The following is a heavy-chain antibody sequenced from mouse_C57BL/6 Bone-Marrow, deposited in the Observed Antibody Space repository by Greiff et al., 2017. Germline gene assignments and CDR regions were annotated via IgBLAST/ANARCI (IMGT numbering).Heavy chain of an antibody. J-gene: IGHJ1*03. CDR2: IYPRDGST. D-gene: IGHD1-1*01. CDR3: AIVEFDGSSGYWYFDV. Sequence: QVQLQQSGPELVKPGASVKLSCKASGYTFTSYDINWVKQRPGQGLEWIGWIYPRDGSTKYNEKFKGKATLTVDTSSSTAYMELHSLTSEDSAVYFCAIVEFDGSSGYWYFDVWGTGTTVTVSS. V-gene: IGHV1-85*01. CDR1: GYTFTSYD.